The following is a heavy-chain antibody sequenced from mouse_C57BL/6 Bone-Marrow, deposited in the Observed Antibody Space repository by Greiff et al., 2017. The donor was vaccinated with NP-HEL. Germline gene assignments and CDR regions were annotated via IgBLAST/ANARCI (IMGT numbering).Heavy chain of an antibody. J-gene: IGHJ3*01. CDR2: IRNKANNHAT. Sequence: EVKLMESGGGLVQPGGSMKLSCAASGFTFSDAWMDWVRQSPEKGLEWVAEIRNKANNHATYYAESVKGRFTISRDVSKSSVYLQMNSLRAEDTGIYYCTRKIYYDYEIAYWGQGTLVTVSA. CDR3: TRKIYYDYEIAY. D-gene: IGHD2-4*01. V-gene: IGHV6-6*01. CDR1: GFTFSDAW.